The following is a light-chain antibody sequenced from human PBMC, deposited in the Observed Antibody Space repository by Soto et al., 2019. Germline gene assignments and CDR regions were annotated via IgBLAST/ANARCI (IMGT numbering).Light chain of an antibody. CDR2: DVS. CDR1: QSISTY. V-gene: IGKV1-39*01. J-gene: IGKJ1*01. CDR3: QQSYISPRT. Sequence: DIQMTQSPSSLSASVGDRVTITCRASQSISTYLNWYQQKSGNAPKLLIYDVSTLQTGVPSRFSGSGSGTDFTLTISSLQPEDFATYYCQQSYISPRTLGQGTKLDIK.